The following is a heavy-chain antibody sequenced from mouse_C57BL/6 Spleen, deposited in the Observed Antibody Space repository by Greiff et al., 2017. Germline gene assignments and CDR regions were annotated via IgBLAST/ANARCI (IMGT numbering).Heavy chain of an antibody. CDR2: IDPSDSYT. V-gene: IGHV1-50*01. Sequence: QVQLQQPGAELVKPGASVKLSCKASGYTFTSYWMQWVKQRPGQGLEWIGEIDPSDSYTNYNQKFKGKATLTVDTSSSTAYMQLSSLTSEDSAVYYCASSYYYGSSYYWYFDVWGTGTTVTVSS. D-gene: IGHD1-1*01. J-gene: IGHJ1*03. CDR3: ASSYYYGSSYYWYFDV. CDR1: GYTFTSYW.